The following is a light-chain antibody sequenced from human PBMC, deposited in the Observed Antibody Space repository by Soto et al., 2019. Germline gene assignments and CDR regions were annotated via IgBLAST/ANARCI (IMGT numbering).Light chain of an antibody. CDR2: EVS. CDR3: SSYTSSITDV. Sequence: QSALTQPASVSGSPGQSITISCTGTSSDVGGYNYVSWYQQHPGKAPKLMIYEVSNRPSGVSNRFSGSKSGNTASLTISGLQAEDEGDYYCSSYTSSITDVFGTGTKLTVL. CDR1: SSDVGGYNY. J-gene: IGLJ1*01. V-gene: IGLV2-14*01.